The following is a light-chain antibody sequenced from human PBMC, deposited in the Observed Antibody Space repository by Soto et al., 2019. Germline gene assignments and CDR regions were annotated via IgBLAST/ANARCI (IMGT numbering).Light chain of an antibody. Sequence: DIQMTQSPSTLSAFVGDRVTITCRASQSINKWLAWYQQKPGKAPKILIYDASSLQSGVPSRFSGSRSGPDFTLTISSLQPEDFATYYCQQSYSSPPTFGQGTKVDIK. CDR2: DAS. CDR1: QSINKW. V-gene: IGKV1-39*01. CDR3: QQSYSSPPT. J-gene: IGKJ1*01.